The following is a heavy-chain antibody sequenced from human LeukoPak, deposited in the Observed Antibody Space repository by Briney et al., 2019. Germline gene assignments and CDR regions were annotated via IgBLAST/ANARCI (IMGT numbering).Heavy chain of an antibody. J-gene: IGHJ3*02. CDR1: GFIFSSYE. CDR2: CSRSGSTI. CDR3: AVSVGSSSVAFDI. D-gene: IGHD6-6*01. V-gene: IGHV3-48*03. Sequence: AGGSLRLSCAASGFIFSSYEVNWVRQAPGKGLVWVSYCSRSGSTIYYADSVKGRFTNSSDNAKNSVYLQMLSCRSHPTFVYYCAVSVGSSSVAFDIWGQGTMVTVSS.